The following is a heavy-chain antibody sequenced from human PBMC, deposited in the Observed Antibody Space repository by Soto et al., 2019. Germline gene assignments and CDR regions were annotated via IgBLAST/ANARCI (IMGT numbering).Heavy chain of an antibody. J-gene: IGHJ6*02. CDR3: ARGNALDI. Sequence: GASVKVSCKASGCTFGSFAINWVRQAPGQGPEWMGGTIPILGTANYAQKFQGRVTIIADETTNTASLELTSLRSEDTAVYYCARGNALDIWGQGTTVTVSS. CDR2: TIPILGTA. V-gene: IGHV1-69*13. CDR1: GCTFGSFA.